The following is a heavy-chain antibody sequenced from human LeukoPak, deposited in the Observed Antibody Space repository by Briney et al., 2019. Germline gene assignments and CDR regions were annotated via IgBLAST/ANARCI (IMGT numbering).Heavy chain of an antibody. CDR1: GYTFTSYD. CDR2: MNPNSGNT. CDR3: ARERRELRGDAFDM. J-gene: IGHJ3*02. V-gene: IGHV1-8*01. D-gene: IGHD1-26*01. Sequence: ASVKVSCKASGYTFTSYDINWVRQATGQGLEWMGWMNPNSGNTGYAQKFQGRVTMTRNTSISTAYMELSSLRSEDTAVYYCARERRELRGDAFDMWGQGTVVTVSS.